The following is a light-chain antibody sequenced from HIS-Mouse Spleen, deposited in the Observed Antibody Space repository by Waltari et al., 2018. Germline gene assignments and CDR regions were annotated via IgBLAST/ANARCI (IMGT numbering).Light chain of an antibody. CDR3: SSYTSSSTLEVV. Sequence: QSALTQPVSVSGSPGQSITISCTGTSSDVGGYNYVPWYQQHPGKAPNLMIYDVSHRPSGVSNRFSGSKSGNTACRTISGLQAEDEADYYCSSYTSSSTLEVVFGGGTKLTVL. J-gene: IGLJ2*01. CDR2: DVS. CDR1: SSDVGGYNY. V-gene: IGLV2-14*03.